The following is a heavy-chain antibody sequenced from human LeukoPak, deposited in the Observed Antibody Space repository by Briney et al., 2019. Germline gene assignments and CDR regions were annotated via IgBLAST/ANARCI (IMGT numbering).Heavy chain of an antibody. CDR3: ARESSGGSGSYLDY. D-gene: IGHD3-10*01. J-gene: IGHJ4*02. CDR1: GFTFSSYA. Sequence: GGSLRLSCAASGFTFSSYAMSWVRQAPGKGLEWVSVIYSGGSTYYADSVKGRFTISRDNSKNTLYLQMNSLRAEDTAVYYCARESSGGSGSYLDYWGQGTLVTVSS. CDR2: IYSGGST. V-gene: IGHV3-66*02.